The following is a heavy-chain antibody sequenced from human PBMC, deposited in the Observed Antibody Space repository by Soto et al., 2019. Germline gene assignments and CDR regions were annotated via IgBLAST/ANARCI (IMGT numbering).Heavy chain of an antibody. CDR3: ARGGVRRARCCVDYYYMDV. CDR1: GFTFSSYW. J-gene: IGHJ6*03. D-gene: IGHD3-10*01. CDR2: INSDGSST. V-gene: IGHV3-74*01. Sequence: EVQLVESGGDLVQPGGSLRLSCAASGFTFSSYWMNWVRQAPGKGLVWVSRINSDGSSTSYADSVKGRFTISRDNAKNTLNLQMHSLRAEDTAVYYCARGGVRRARCCVDYYYMDVWGKGTTVTVSS.